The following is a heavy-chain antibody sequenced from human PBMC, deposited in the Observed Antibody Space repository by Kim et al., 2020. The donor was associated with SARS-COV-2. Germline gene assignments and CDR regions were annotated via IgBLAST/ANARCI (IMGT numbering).Heavy chain of an antibody. CDR1: GYTFTGYY. J-gene: IGHJ5*02. CDR3: ARGQVPSKGHYDLRWDWFDP. Sequence: ASVKVSCKASGYTFTGYYMHWVRQAPGQGLEWMGRINPNSGGTNYVQKFQGRVTMTRDTSISTAYMELSRLRSDDTAVYDCARGQVPSKGHYDLRWDWFDPWGQGTLVTVSS. V-gene: IGHV1-2*06. CDR2: INPNSGGT. D-gene: IGHD3-16*01.